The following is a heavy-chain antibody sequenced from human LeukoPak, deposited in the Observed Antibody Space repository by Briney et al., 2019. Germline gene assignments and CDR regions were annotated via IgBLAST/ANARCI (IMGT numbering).Heavy chain of an antibody. CDR2: INPNSGGT. Sequence: GASVKVSCKASGYTFTGYYIHWVRQAPGQGLEWMGWINPNSGGTNYAQKFQGSVTMTRDTSISTAYMELSRLRSDDTAVYYCARGWYYYDSSGYYYFDYWGQGTLVTVSS. CDR1: GYTFTGYY. D-gene: IGHD3-22*01. V-gene: IGHV1-2*02. CDR3: ARGWYYYDSSGYYYFDY. J-gene: IGHJ4*02.